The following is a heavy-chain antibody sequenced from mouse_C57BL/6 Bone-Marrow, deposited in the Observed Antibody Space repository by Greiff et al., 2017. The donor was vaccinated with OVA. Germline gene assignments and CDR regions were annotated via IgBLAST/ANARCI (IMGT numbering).Heavy chain of an antibody. D-gene: IGHD1-1*01. CDR2: IYPRSGNT. V-gene: IGHV1-81*01. CDR1: GYTFTSYG. J-gene: IGHJ1*03. CDR3: ARKAYGKDWYFDV. Sequence: LQESGAELARPGASVKLSCKASGYTFTSYGISWVKQRTGQGLEWIGEIYPRSGNTYYNEKFKGKATLTADKSSSTAYMELRSLTSEDSAVYFCARKAYGKDWYFDVWGTGTTVTVSS.